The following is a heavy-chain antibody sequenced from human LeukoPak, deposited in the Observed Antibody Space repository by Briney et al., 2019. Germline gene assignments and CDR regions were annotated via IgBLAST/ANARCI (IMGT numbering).Heavy chain of an antibody. Sequence: GGSLRLSCAASGFTFDDYAMHWVRQAPGKGLEWVSGISWNSGSIGYADSVKGRFTISRDNAKNSLYLQMNSLRAEDTAVYYCATMDVVLMVYATHYGMDVWGQGTTVTVSS. CDR2: ISWNSGSI. V-gene: IGHV3-9*01. CDR3: ATMDVVLMVYATHYGMDV. CDR1: GFTFDDYA. D-gene: IGHD2-8*01. J-gene: IGHJ6*02.